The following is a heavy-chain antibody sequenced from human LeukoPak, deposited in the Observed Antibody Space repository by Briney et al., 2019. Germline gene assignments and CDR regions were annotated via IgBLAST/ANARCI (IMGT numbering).Heavy chain of an antibody. Sequence: SETLSLTCTVSPDSTTSNFWSWVRQPPGKGLEWIGEIRRSGSTNYNPSLQSRVTISIDRSKNQIALELSSVTAADTAVYYCAREIVGGFNPGAYWGQGTLVTVSS. CDR3: AREIVGGFNPGAY. CDR2: IRRSGST. J-gene: IGHJ4*02. CDR1: PDSTTSNF. D-gene: IGHD1-14*01. V-gene: IGHV4-4*02.